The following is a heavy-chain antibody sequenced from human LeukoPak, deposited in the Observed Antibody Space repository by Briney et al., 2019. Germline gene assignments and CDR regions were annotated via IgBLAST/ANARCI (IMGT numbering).Heavy chain of an antibody. J-gene: IGHJ2*01. CDR1: GYTFTSYD. CDR2: MNPNSGNT. D-gene: IGHD4/OR15-4a*01. V-gene: IGHV1-8*01. Sequence: ASVKVSCKASGYTFTSYDINWVRQATGQGLEWMGWMNPNSGNTGYAQKFQGRVTMTRNTSISTTYMGLTSLRSEDTAVYYCARLITTSWMGFDLWGRGTLVTVSS. CDR3: ARLITTSWMGFDL.